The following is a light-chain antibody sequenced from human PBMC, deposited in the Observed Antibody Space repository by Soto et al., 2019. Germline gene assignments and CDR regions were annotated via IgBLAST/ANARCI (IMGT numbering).Light chain of an antibody. CDR1: SSNIGAGYD. CDR3: QSYDSSLSGVV. J-gene: IGLJ2*01. V-gene: IGLV1-40*01. CDR2: GNS. Sequence: QSVLTQPPSVSGAPGQRVTISCTGSSSNIGAGYDVHWYQQLGTAPKLLIYGNSNRPSGVPDRFSGSKSGTSASLAITGLQAEDEADYYCQSYDSSLSGVVFGGGTKLTVL.